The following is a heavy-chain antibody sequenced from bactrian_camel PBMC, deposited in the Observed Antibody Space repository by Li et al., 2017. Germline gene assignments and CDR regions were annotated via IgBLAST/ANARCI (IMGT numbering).Heavy chain of an antibody. V-gene: IGHV3S55*01. J-gene: IGHJ4*01. Sequence: HVQLVESGGDSVQAGGALRLSCAASGYIGGGTSYGWFRQGPGKDREGVAAIDSRGTTFYADSVKGRFTASQDNAKNTLYLQMNSLTPEDSGTYYCAAARQGCVGSLAAFEYDYWGQGTQVTVS. CDR2: IDSRGTT. CDR1: GYIGGGTS. D-gene: IGHD5*01. CDR3: AAARQGCVGSLAAFEYDY.